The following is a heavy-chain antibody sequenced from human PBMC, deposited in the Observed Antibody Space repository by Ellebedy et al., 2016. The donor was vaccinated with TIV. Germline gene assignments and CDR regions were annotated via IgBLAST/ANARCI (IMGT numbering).Heavy chain of an antibody. CDR3: ATLIAARPT. CDR1: GFTFSSYS. J-gene: IGHJ5*02. CDR2: INSRSDDI. V-gene: IGHV3-21*01. Sequence: GESLKISCAASGFTFSSYSMNWARQAPGKGLEWVSSINSRSDDIYYADSVKGRFTISRDNAKNSLYLQMNSLRAEDTAVYYCATLIAARPTWGQGTLVTVSS. D-gene: IGHD6-6*01.